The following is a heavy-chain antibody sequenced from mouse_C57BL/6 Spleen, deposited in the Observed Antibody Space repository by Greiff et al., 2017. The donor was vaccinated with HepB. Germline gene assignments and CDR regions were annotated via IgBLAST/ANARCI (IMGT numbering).Heavy chain of an antibody. J-gene: IGHJ2*01. Sequence: QVHVKQSGAELVKPGASVKISCKASGYAFSSYWMNWVKQRPGKGLEWIGQIYPGDGDTNYNGKFKGKATLTADKSSSTAYMQLSSLTSEDSAVYFCARLSNFGGGWDYWGQGTTLTVSS. CDR1: GYAFSSYW. CDR3: ARLSNFGGGWDY. V-gene: IGHV1-80*01. D-gene: IGHD2-5*01. CDR2: IYPGDGDT.